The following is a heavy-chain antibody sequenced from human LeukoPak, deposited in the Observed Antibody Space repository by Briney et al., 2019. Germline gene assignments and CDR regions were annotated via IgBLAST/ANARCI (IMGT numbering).Heavy chain of an antibody. CDR1: GFTFSSHS. V-gene: IGHV3-48*01. J-gene: IGHJ4*02. CDR3: ARDRRAVAGTVFWDY. D-gene: IGHD6-19*01. Sequence: PGGSLRLSCAASGFTFSSHSMNWVRQAPGKGLQWISYISSSISTIYYADSVKGRFTISRDNAKNSLYLQMNSLRAEDTAVYYCARDRRAVAGTVFWDYWGQGTLVTVSS. CDR2: ISSSISTI.